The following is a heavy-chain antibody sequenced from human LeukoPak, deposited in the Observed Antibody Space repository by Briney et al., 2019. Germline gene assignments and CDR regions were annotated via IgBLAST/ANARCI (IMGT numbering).Heavy chain of an antibody. V-gene: IGHV4-39*01. CDR3: ARHGSSLTGRYFDY. Sequence: SETLSLTCAVSGDSVSSPAHYWGWIRQPPGKGLEWVASIYYSGNTYYNPPLKSRVTSSLDTSKNQFSLKLTSVTAADTAVYYCARHGSSLTGRYFDYWGQGILVAVSS. J-gene: IGHJ4*02. CDR1: GDSVSSPAHY. CDR2: IYYSGNT. D-gene: IGHD1-14*01.